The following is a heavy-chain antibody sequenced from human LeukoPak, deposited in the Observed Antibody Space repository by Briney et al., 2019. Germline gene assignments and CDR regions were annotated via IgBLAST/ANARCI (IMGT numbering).Heavy chain of an antibody. Sequence: SGTLSLTRAVSGGSISSSNWWSWVRQPPGKGREWIGEIYHSGSTNYNPSLKSRVTISVDKSKNQFSLKLSSVTAADTAVYYCARAVRYSYGYDLPDYWGQGTLVTVSS. CDR3: ARAVRYSYGYDLPDY. V-gene: IGHV4-4*02. CDR1: GGSISSSNW. CDR2: IYHSGST. J-gene: IGHJ4*02. D-gene: IGHD5-18*01.